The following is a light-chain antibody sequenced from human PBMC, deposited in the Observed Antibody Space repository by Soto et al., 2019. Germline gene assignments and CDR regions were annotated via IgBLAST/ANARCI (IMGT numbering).Light chain of an antibody. J-gene: IGLJ1*01. Sequence: QSVLAQPASMSGSPGQSITISCPGSGGDIATFNYVSWYQQYPGKAPKLLIYQVTSRASGVSHRFSGSKSGNTAALTISGLQPEDEAEYYCNSYSSTSFYVFGTGTKVTVL. CDR3: NSYSSTSFYV. CDR2: QVT. CDR1: GGDIATFNY. V-gene: IGLV2-14*01.